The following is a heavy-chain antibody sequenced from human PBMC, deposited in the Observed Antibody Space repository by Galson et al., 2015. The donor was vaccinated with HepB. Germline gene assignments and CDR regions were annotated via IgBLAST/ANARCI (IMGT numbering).Heavy chain of an antibody. V-gene: IGHV4-31*03. CDR2: VYYIGSP. CDR3: ARAPEGYYFDY. CDR1: GGSISSGGYY. Sequence: TLSLTCTVFGGSISSGGYYWSWIRQHPGKGLEWVGYVYYIGSPYYNPSLRSRVTISVDTSKYQFSLKLSSVTAADTAVYYCARAPEGYYFDYWGQGTLVTVSS. J-gene: IGHJ4*02.